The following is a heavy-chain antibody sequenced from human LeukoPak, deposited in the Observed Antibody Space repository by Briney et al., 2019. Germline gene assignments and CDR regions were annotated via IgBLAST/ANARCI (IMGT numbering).Heavy chain of an antibody. CDR1: GFTFSSSA. CDR3: VVDLSGSADY. D-gene: IGHD3-10*01. J-gene: IGHJ4*02. CDR2: ISNNGGYT. Sequence: PGGSLRLSCAASGFTFSSSAMSWVRQAPGKGLGWVSAISNNGGYTYYADSVQGRFTISRDNAKNTLYLQMNSLRTEDSALYYCVVDLSGSADYWGQGTLVTVSS. V-gene: IGHV3-23*01.